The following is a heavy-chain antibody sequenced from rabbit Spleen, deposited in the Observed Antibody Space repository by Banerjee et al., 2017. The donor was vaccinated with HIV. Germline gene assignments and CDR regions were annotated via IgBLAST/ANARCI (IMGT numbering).Heavy chain of an antibody. Sequence: QQQLEESGGDLVKPGASLTLTCKASGIDFSSSLWICWVRQAPGKGLEWIGCVYNGDSGRRTYYATWAKGRCTISKTSTTVTLQMTSLTAADTATYFCARDLTGVIGWNFGWWGPGTLVTVS. J-gene: IGHJ6*01. CDR1: GIDFSSSLW. CDR2: VYNGDSGRRT. V-gene: IGHV1S45*01. D-gene: IGHD4-1*01. CDR3: ARDLTGVIGWNFGW.